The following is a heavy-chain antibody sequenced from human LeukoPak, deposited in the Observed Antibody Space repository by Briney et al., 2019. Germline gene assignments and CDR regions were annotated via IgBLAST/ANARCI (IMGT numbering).Heavy chain of an antibody. CDR3: ARGPVVRGGYNWFDP. D-gene: IGHD3-10*01. CDR1: GGSINSHY. Sequence: AETLSLTCTVSGGSINSHYWSWIRQPAGKGLEWIGRIYSSGSTNYSPSLKSRVTMSVDTSKNQFSLKMTSVTAADTAVYYCARGPVVRGGYNWFDPWGQGTLVTVSS. CDR2: IYSSGST. V-gene: IGHV4-4*07. J-gene: IGHJ5*02.